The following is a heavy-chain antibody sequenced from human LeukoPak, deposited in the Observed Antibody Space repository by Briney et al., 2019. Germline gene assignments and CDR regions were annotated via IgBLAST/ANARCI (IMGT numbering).Heavy chain of an antibody. V-gene: IGHV4-30-4*01. CDR1: GGSISSGDYY. CDR3: ARDISGKGDAFDN. CDR2: IYYSGST. Sequence: SETLSLTCTVSGGSISSGDYYWSWIRQPPGKGLEWIGYIYYSGSTYYNPSLKSRVTISVDTSKNQFSLKLSSVTAADTAVYYCARDISGKGDAFDNWGQGTMVTVSS. D-gene: IGHD4-23*01. J-gene: IGHJ3*02.